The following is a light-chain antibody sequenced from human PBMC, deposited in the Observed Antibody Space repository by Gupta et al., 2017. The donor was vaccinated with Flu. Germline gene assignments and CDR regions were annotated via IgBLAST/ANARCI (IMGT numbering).Light chain of an antibody. V-gene: IGLV7-43*01. Sequence: STGAVTSGYYPNWFQQKTGQAPRPLIYSTSNKHSWTPARFSGSLLGGKAALTLSGVQPEDEADYYGLLYYGGPWVFGGGTKLTVL. J-gene: IGLJ3*02. CDR2: STS. CDR3: LLYYGGPWV. CDR1: TGAVTSGYY.